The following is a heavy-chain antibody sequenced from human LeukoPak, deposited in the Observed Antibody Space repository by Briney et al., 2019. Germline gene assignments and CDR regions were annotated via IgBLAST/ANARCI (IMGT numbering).Heavy chain of an antibody. D-gene: IGHD2-15*01. J-gene: IGHJ4*02. CDR1: GGSISTYY. CDR3: AKDHETPPLYYFDY. V-gene: IGHV4-59*12. CDR2: FDHSGNT. Sequence: SETLSLTCTVSGGSISTYYWSWIRQPPGKRLEWIGYFDHSGNTNYNPSLKSRVTISEDSSKNEFSLNLSSVTASDTAVYYCAKDHETPPLYYFDYWGQGTLVTVSS.